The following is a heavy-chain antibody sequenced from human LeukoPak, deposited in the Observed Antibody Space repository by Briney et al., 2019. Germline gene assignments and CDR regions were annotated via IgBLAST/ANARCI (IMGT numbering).Heavy chain of an antibody. V-gene: IGHV4-59*01. CDR3: ARSSEGRYYYDSSGNSYFYYYMDV. Sequence: PSETLSLTCTVSSGSLSSFYWSWIPEPPGKGREWVGNIYYSGETKYRSSLKSRVTISVDMSTNPFSLKLRSVTAADTAVYYCARSSEGRYYYDSSGNSYFYYYMDVWGKGTTVTISS. CDR2: IYYSGET. J-gene: IGHJ6*03. D-gene: IGHD3-22*01. CDR1: SGSLSSFY.